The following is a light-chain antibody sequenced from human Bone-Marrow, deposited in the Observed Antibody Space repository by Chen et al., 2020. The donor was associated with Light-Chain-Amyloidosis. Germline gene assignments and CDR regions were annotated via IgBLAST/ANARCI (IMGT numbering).Light chain of an antibody. J-gene: IGLJ2*01. V-gene: IGLV3-25*03. CDR2: RDT. Sequence: SYELTQPPSVSVSPGQTARMTGSVDDLPTKYAYWYQQKPGQAPVLVIHRDTERPSGISVRFSCSLSGKTATLTISGVQAEDVADYHCQTAESNGTYELRFGGGTKLTVL. CDR3: QTAESNGTYELR. CDR1: DLPTKY.